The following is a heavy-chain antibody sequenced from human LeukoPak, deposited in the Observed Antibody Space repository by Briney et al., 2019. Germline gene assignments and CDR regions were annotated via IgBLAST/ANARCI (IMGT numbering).Heavy chain of an antibody. V-gene: IGHV3-30*02. J-gene: IGHJ4*02. Sequence: GGSLRLSCAASGFTFSSYGMHWVRQAPGKGLEWVAFIRYDGSNKYYADSVKGGFTISRDNSKNTLYLQMNRRRAEDTAVYYCAKATTVTTYDYCGQGTLVTVSS. CDR3: AKATTVTTYDY. CDR1: GFTFSSYG. D-gene: IGHD4-17*01. CDR2: IRYDGSNK.